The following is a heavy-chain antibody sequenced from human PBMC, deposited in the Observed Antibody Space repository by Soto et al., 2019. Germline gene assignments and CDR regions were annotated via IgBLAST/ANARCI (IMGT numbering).Heavy chain of an antibody. CDR2: ISGSGGAT. J-gene: IGHJ6*02. D-gene: IGHD3-3*01. CDR3: AKVLTVDTIFGTSRDGLDV. CDR1: EFTFSSYG. V-gene: IGHV3-23*01. Sequence: PGGSLRLSCAASEFTFSSYGMSWVRQAPGKGLEWVSAISGSGGATYYADSVKGRFTISRDNSKNTLYLQMSSLRAEDTAVYSCAKVLTVDTIFGTSRDGLDVWGQGTTVTVSS.